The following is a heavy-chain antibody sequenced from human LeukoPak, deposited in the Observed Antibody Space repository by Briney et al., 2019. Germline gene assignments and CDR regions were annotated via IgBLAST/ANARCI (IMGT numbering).Heavy chain of an antibody. Sequence: SETLSLTCTVSGGSVSSGSYYWSWIRQPPGKGLEWIGYIYYSGSTNYNPSLKSRVTISVDKSKNQFSLKLSSVTAADTAVYYCARVQYSSSSVPDWGQGTPVTVSS. J-gene: IGHJ4*02. CDR3: ARVQYSSSSVPD. CDR2: IYYSGST. V-gene: IGHV4-61*01. D-gene: IGHD6-6*01. CDR1: GGSVSSGSYY.